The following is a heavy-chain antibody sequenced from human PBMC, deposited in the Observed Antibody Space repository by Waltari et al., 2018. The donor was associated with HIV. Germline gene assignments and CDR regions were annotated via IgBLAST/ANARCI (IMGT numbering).Heavy chain of an antibody. Sequence: QMQLVQSGPEVKKPGTSVKVSCKASGFTFTSSAMQWVRQARGQRLEWIGWIGVGSGNTNYAQKFQERVTITRDMSTSTAYMELSSLRSEDTAVYFCAALDLFGVVIMDGMDVWGQGTTVTVSS. CDR1: GFTFTSSA. V-gene: IGHV1-58*02. CDR2: IGVGSGNT. CDR3: AALDLFGVVIMDGMDV. D-gene: IGHD3-3*01. J-gene: IGHJ6*02.